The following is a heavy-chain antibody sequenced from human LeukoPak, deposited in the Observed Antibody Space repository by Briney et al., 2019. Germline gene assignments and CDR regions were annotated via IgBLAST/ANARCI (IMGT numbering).Heavy chain of an antibody. J-gene: IGHJ4*02. V-gene: IGHV3-30*18. Sequence: AGRSLRLSCAASGFTFSSYGMHWVRQAPGKGLEWVAAISDDGSSKYYADSVKGRFTISRDNSKNTVYLQMNSLRAEDTAVYYCAKDLENYYDSSGYVDYWGQGTLVTVSS. D-gene: IGHD3-22*01. CDR2: ISDDGSSK. CDR1: GFTFSSYG. CDR3: AKDLENYYDSSGYVDY.